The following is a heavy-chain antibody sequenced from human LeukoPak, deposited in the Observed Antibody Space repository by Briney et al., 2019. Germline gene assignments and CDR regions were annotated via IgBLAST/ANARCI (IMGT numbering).Heavy chain of an antibody. CDR2: ISYDGSNK. J-gene: IGHJ6*02. CDR3: AKRQGFPPLYGMDV. V-gene: IGHV3-30*18. Sequence: GGSLRLSCAASGFTFSSYGMHWVRQAPGKGLEWVAVISYDGSNKYYADSVKGRFTISRDNSKNTLYLQMNSLRAEDTAVYYCAKRQGFPPLYGMDVWGQGTTVTVSS. D-gene: IGHD3-10*01. CDR1: GFTFSSYG.